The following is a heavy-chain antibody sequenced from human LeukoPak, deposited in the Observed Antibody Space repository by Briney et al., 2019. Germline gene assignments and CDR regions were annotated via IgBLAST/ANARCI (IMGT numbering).Heavy chain of an antibody. Sequence: GRSLRLSCAASGFTFSAYGMHWVRQAPGKGLEWVAVISYDGNTKDYAASVKGRFTISRDNSKDTLYLQMNSLRAEDTAVYYCAKRVDYGSSWYYFDCWGQGTLVTVSA. CDR2: ISYDGNTK. CDR3: AKRVDYGSSWYYFDC. D-gene: IGHD6-13*01. J-gene: IGHJ4*02. CDR1: GFTFSAYG. V-gene: IGHV3-30*18.